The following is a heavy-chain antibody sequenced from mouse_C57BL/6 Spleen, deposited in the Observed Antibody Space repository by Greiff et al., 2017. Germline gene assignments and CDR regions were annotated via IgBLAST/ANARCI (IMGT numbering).Heavy chain of an antibody. CDR1: GFTFSDYY. CDR3: ARAAQATGYAMDY. J-gene: IGHJ4*01. D-gene: IGHD3-2*02. Sequence: EVKLMESEGGLVQPGSSMKLSCTASGFTFSDYYMAWVRQVPEKGLEWVANINYDGSSTYYLDSLKSRFIISRDNAKNILYLQMSSLKSEDTATYYCARAAQATGYAMDYWGQGTSVTVSA. V-gene: IGHV5-16*01. CDR2: INYDGSST.